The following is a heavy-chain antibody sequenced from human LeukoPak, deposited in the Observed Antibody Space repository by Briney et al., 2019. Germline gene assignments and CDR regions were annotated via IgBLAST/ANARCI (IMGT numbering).Heavy chain of an antibody. CDR1: GFTVSSNY. V-gene: IGHV3-66*02. Sequence: GGSLRLSCAAYGFTVSSNYMSWVRQAPGKGLGWVSVIYSGGSTYYADSVKGRFTISRDNSKNTLYLQMNSLRAEDTAVYYCARDRYYDSSGYDYWGQGTLVTVSS. CDR3: ARDRYYDSSGYDY. CDR2: IYSGGST. J-gene: IGHJ4*02. D-gene: IGHD3-22*01.